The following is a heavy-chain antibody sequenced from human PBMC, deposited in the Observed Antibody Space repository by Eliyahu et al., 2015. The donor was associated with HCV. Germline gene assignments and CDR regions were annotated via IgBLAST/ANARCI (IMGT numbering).Heavy chain of an antibody. V-gene: IGHV1-2*02. CDR1: GYTFTGYY. CDR3: ARDRGDSSGSGGY. Sequence: QVQLVQSGAEVKKPGASVKVSCKASGYTFTGYYMHWVRQAPGQGLEWMGCGYPNSGGTNYAQKFQGRVTMTRDTSISTAYMELSRLRSDDTAVYYCARDRGDSSGSGGYWGQGTLVTVSS. J-gene: IGHJ4*02. CDR2: GYPNSGGT. D-gene: IGHD3-22*01.